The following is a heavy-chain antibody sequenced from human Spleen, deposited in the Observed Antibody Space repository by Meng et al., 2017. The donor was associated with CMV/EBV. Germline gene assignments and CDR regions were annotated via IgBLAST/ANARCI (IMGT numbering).Heavy chain of an antibody. D-gene: IGHD5-18*01. CDR3: ARDQSPRGYSYGYGY. Sequence: GESLKISCAASGFTFSSYAMHWVRQAPGKGLEWVAVISYDGSNKYYADSVKGRFTISRDNSKNTLYLQMNSLRAEDTAVYYCARDQSPRGYSYGYGYWGQGTLVTVSS. V-gene: IGHV3-30-3*01. CDR1: GFTFSSYA. J-gene: IGHJ4*02. CDR2: ISYDGSNK.